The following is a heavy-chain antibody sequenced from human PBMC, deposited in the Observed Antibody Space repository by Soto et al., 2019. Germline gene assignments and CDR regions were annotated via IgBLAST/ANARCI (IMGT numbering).Heavy chain of an antibody. J-gene: IGHJ4*02. CDR2: IWYDGSNK. Sequence: QVQLVESGGGVVQPGRSLRLSCAVSGLRFSGNGFHWVRQAPGRGLEWVALIWYDGSNKYYADSVKGRFTVSRDDSKNTLYRQMNNLRAEDTAVYYCARDRGTTNCQLDYWGQGTLVSVSS. CDR1: GLRFSGNG. D-gene: IGHD2-8*01. CDR3: ARDRGTTNCQLDY. V-gene: IGHV3-33*01.